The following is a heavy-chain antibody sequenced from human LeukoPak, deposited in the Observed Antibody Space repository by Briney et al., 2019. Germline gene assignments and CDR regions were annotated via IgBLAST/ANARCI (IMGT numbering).Heavy chain of an antibody. CDR2: ISSSSSYI. CDR3: AKDMGVVAATWISFGSYYYYYGMDV. CDR1: GFTFSNAW. V-gene: IGHV3-21*01. D-gene: IGHD2-15*01. J-gene: IGHJ6*02. Sequence: GGSLRLSCAASGFTFSNAWMSWVRQAPGKGLEWVSSISSSSSYIYYADSVKGRFTISRDNAKNSLYLQMNSLRAEDTAVYYCAKDMGVVAATWISFGSYYYYYGMDVWGQGTTVTVSS.